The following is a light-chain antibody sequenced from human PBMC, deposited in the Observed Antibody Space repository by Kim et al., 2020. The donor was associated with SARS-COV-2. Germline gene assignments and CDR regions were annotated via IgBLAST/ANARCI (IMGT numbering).Light chain of an antibody. V-gene: IGLV1-51*01. CDR1: DSNIATNY. J-gene: IGLJ2*01. Sequence: GQEVTISCSGSDSNIATNYVSWYQKLPATAPKVVIYDNNKRPSGIPDRFSGSKSGPSATLGITGLQTGDEAVYYCGTWDTNLRAVIFGGGTKVTVL. CDR2: DNN. CDR3: GTWDTNLRAVI.